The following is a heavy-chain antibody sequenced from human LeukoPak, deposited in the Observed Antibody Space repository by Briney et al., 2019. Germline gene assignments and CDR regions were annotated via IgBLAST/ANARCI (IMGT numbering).Heavy chain of an antibody. CDR1: GFTFSSYG. V-gene: IGHV3-21*01. CDR2: ISSSPSYI. D-gene: IGHD1-26*01. Sequence: GGSLRLSCAASGFTFSSYGMHWVRQAPGKGLEWVSSISSSPSYIYYADSVKGRFTISRDNAKNSLYLQMNSLRAEDTAVYYCARVSPAGVGANMDVWGKGTAVTVSS. CDR3: ARVSPAGVGANMDV. J-gene: IGHJ6*03.